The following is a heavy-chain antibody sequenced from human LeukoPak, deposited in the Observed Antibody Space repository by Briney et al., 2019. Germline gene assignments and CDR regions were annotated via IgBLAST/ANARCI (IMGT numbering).Heavy chain of an antibody. Sequence: SETLSLTCTVSGGSISSGGYYWSWIRQHPGKGLEWIGYIYYSGSTYYNPSLKSRVTISVDTSKNQFSLKLSSVTAADTAVYYCASIIAAAGIFAFDIWGQGTMVTVSS. CDR2: IYYSGST. V-gene: IGHV4-31*03. CDR1: GGSISSGGYY. D-gene: IGHD6-13*01. J-gene: IGHJ3*02. CDR3: ASIIAAAGIFAFDI.